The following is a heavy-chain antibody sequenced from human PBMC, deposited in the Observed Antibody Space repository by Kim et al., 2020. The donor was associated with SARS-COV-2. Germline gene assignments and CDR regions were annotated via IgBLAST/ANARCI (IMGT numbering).Heavy chain of an antibody. D-gene: IGHD3-10*01. Sequence: YTPSLQSRVTISVDTSKKQFSRKLSSVIAADTAVYYCARDYYGSGNGFDLWGRGTLVTVSS. CDR3: ARDYYGSGNGFDL. J-gene: IGHJ2*01. V-gene: IGHV4-39*07.